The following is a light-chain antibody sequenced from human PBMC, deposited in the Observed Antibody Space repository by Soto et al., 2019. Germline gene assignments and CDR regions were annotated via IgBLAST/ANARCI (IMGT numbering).Light chain of an antibody. J-gene: IGLJ2*01. Sequence: QSALTQPASVSGSPGQSITISCTGTSSDVGDSDHVSWYQQHPGKVPKLMIYEVFRRPSGISDRFSGSKSGNTASLTISGLQAEDEAHYYCCSYTTTSTVVFGGGTKLTVL. V-gene: IGLV2-14*03. CDR1: SSDVGDSDH. CDR3: CSYTTTSTVV. CDR2: EVF.